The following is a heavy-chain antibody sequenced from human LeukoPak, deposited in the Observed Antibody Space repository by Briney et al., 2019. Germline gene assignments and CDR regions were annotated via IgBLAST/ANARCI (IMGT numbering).Heavy chain of an antibody. Sequence: ASVKVSCKASRYTFIDYYIHWVRLAPGQGLEWMGWINPNNGGTNYAQKFQGRVTMTRDTSISTAYMQLNSLRSDDTAVYYCARADGDYGGNYVYWGQGALVTVSS. J-gene: IGHJ4*02. CDR1: RYTFIDYY. V-gene: IGHV1-2*02. CDR2: INPNNGGT. D-gene: IGHD4-23*01. CDR3: ARADGDYGGNYVY.